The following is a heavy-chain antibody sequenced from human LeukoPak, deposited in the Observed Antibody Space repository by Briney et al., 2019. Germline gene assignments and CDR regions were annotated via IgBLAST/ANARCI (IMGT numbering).Heavy chain of an antibody. CDR3: VPEMATMYY. CDR2: ISYDGSNK. Sequence: GGSLRLSCAASGFTSSSYSMNWVREAPGKGLEWVAVISYDGSNKYYADSVKGRFTISRDNSKNTLYLQMNSLRAEDTAVYYCVPEMATMYYWGQGTLVTVSS. V-gene: IGHV3-30*03. D-gene: IGHD5-24*01. J-gene: IGHJ4*02. CDR1: GFTSSSYS.